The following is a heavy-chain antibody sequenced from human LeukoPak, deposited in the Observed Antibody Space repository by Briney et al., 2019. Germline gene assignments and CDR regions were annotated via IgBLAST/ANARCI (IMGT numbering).Heavy chain of an antibody. V-gene: IGHV3-23*01. Sequence: PGGSLRLSCAASGFTFSSYAMSSVRQAPGKGLEWVSAISGSGGRTYSADSVKGRFTISRDNFKNTLYLQMNSLRAEDTAVYYCAKAPTRSEGFDYWGQGTLVTVSS. CDR3: AKAPTRSEGFDY. CDR2: ISGSGGRT. J-gene: IGHJ4*02. CDR1: GFTFSSYA.